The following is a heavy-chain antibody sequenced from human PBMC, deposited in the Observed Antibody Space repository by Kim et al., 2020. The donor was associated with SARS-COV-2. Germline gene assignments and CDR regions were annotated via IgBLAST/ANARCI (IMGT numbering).Heavy chain of an antibody. D-gene: IGHD3-10*01. V-gene: IGHV3-9*01. Sequence: GGSLRLSCAASGFTFDDYAMHWVRQAPGKGLEWVSGISWNSGSIGYADSVKGRFTISRDNAKNSLYLQMNSLRAEDTALYYCAKDISIGGFGELGDGDYFEYWGQGTLVTVSS. CDR2: ISWNSGSI. CDR3: AKDISIGGFGELGDGDYFEY. CDR1: GFTFDDYA. J-gene: IGHJ4*02.